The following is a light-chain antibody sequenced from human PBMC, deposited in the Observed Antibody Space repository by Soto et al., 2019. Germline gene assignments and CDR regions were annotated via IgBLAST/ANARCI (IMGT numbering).Light chain of an antibody. V-gene: IGKV1-12*01. J-gene: IGKJ1*01. CDR1: QGVGSW. Sequence: DIQMTQSPSSVSAPVGDRVTITCRASQGVGSWLAWYQQKPGKAPKLLLFAASSLQSGVPSRFSGSGSGTDFTLTISSLQPEDVASYYCQQANSFPWTFGQGTEVEIK. CDR2: AAS. CDR3: QQANSFPWT.